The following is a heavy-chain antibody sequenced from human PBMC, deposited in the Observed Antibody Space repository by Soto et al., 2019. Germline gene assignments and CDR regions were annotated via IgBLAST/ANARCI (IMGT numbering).Heavy chain of an antibody. CDR3: AALAYCSGGKCYSFDY. Sequence: SETLSLTCTVSGGSISSYYWSWLRQPPGKGLEWIGYIYYSGRTNYNPSFKSRVTISVDASKNQFSLKLRSATAADTAVYYCAALAYCSGGKCYSFDYWGRGTLVTLSS. CDR1: GGSISSYY. V-gene: IGHV4-59*01. J-gene: IGHJ4*02. D-gene: IGHD2-15*01. CDR2: IYYSGRT.